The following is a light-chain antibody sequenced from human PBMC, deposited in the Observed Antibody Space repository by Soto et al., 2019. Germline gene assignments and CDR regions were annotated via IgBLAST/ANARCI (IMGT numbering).Light chain of an antibody. CDR2: EVN. CDR3: SSYSRSINYV. V-gene: IGLV2-8*01. CDR1: NNDIGGYTY. J-gene: IGLJ1*01. Sequence: SVRTTPPSASVSPWQSVTISCTGSNNDIGGYTYVSWYQQLPGKAPKLIIYEVNKRPSGIPDRFSGSKSGNTASLTVSGLQPEDEADYFCSSYSRSINYVFGTGTKVTVL.